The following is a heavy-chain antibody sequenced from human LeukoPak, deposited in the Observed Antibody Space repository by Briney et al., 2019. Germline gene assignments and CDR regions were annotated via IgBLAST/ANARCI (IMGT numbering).Heavy chain of an antibody. D-gene: IGHD1-1*01. CDR2: ITLHSGDT. V-gene: IGHV1-2*02. CDR1: GHTLTVHY. Sequence: ASVKVSCKASGHTLTVHYIHWVRQGPGQGLEWLGWITLHSGDTHYAQKYQGRLSMSSDTSISTGYMELSRLQFDDTAIYYCAREGQLGLDNWGQGTLVTVSS. J-gene: IGHJ1*01. CDR3: AREGQLGLDN.